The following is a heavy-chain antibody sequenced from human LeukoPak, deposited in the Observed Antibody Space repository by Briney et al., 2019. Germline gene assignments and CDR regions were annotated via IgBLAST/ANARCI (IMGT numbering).Heavy chain of an antibody. D-gene: IGHD3-10*01. CDR2: ISYDGSNK. CDR1: GFTFSSYG. Sequence: PGRSLRLSCAASGFTFSSYGMHWVRQAPGKGLEWVAVISYDGSNKYYADSVKGRFTISRDNSKNTLCLQMNSLRAEDTAVYYCAKDPSSKAEVSANVWGQGTTVTVSS. CDR3: AKDPSSKAEVSANV. J-gene: IGHJ6*02. V-gene: IGHV3-30*18.